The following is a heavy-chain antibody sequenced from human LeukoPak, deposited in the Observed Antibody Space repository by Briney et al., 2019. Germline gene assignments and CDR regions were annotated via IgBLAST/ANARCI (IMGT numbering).Heavy chain of an antibody. CDR1: GGSFTSYA. Sequence: GASVKVSCKASGGSFTSYAISWVRQAPGQGLEWMGGIIPIFGTTRYAQEFQGRVTITTDVSTRTAYMELSSLRSEDTAIYYCAKEDEVTSLDPWGQGTLVTVSS. CDR3: AKEDEVTSLDP. V-gene: IGHV1-69*05. D-gene: IGHD2-21*02. J-gene: IGHJ5*02. CDR2: IIPIFGTT.